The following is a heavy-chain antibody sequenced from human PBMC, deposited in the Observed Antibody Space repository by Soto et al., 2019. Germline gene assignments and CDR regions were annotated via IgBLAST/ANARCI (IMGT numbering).Heavy chain of an antibody. J-gene: IGHJ4*02. CDR1: GFAFSSYE. Sequence: GGSLRLSCAASGFAFSSYEMNWVRQAPGKGLEWISYITASGFTIYYADSVKGRFTISRDNAKNSLYLQMNSLRAEDTAVYYCARTYFDSSSYYYLDYWGQGTLVTVSS. V-gene: IGHV3-48*03. D-gene: IGHD3-22*01. CDR2: ITASGFTI. CDR3: ARTYFDSSSYYYLDY.